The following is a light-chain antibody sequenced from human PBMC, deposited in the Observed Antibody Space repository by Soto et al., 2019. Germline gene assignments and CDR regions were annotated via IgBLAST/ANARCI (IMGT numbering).Light chain of an antibody. J-gene: IGKJ4*01. CDR3: QQYHIYPLT. Sequence: DIQMTQSPSTLPASVGDRVTITCRASQRIITWLAWVQKAPGKAPKILISDASSLKSGVPSRFSGSGSGTEFTLTISSLQPDDFATYYCQQYHIYPLTFGGGTKVEI. CDR2: DAS. CDR1: QRIITW. V-gene: IGKV1-5*01.